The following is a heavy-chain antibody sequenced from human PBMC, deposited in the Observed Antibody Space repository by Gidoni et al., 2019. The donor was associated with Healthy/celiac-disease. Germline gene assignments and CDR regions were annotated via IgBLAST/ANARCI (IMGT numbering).Heavy chain of an antibody. D-gene: IGHD6-6*01. J-gene: IGHJ6*03. CDR1: GGSISSYY. CDR3: ARVIRDSSSSNPLILYYCYMDV. V-gene: IGHV4-4*07. CDR2: IYTSGST. Sequence: QVQLQESGPGLVKPSEPLSLPCTVSGGSISSYYWRRIRQPAGKGLEWSGRIYTSGSTNYTPSLKSRVTMSVDTSKYQFSLKLSSVTAADTAVYYCARVIRDSSSSNPLILYYCYMDVWGKVTTVTVSS.